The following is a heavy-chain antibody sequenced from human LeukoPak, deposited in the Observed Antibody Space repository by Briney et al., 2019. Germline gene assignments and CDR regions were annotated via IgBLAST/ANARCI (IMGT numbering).Heavy chain of an antibody. CDR1: GYTFTGFY. Sequence: GASVKVSCXASGYTFTGFYMHWVRQAPGQGLEWMGYIYPNSGATKYAQKFQGRVTLTRDTSISTAYMELSGLRSDDTAVYYCGTLLSNGPFDYWGQGSLVTVSS. CDR2: IYPNSGAT. CDR3: GTLLSNGPFDY. V-gene: IGHV1-2*02. J-gene: IGHJ4*02.